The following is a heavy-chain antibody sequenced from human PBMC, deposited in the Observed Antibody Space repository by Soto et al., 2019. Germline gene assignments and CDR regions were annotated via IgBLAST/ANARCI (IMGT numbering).Heavy chain of an antibody. CDR3: ARDSSCLFVY. CDR1: GFTFSSYW. Sequence: EVQLVESGGGLVQPGGSLRLSCAASGFTFSSYWMSWVRQAPGKGLEWVANIKQDGSEKYYVDSVKARFTISRDNAKNSTYLQMNSLRAEDAAVYYCARDSSCLFVYWCQGTLVTVCS. V-gene: IGHV3-7*01. CDR2: IKQDGSEK. D-gene: IGHD2-2*01. J-gene: IGHJ4*01.